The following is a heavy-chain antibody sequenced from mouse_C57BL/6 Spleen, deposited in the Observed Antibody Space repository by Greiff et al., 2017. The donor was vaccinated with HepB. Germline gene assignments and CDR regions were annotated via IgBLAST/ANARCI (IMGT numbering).Heavy chain of an antibody. Sequence: QVQLQQPGAELVRPGSSVKLSCKASGYTFTSYWMDWVKQRPGQGLEWIGNIYPSDSETHYNQKFKDKATLTVDKSSSTAYMQLSSLTSEDSAVYYCARENSNYYYFDYWGQGTTLTVSS. J-gene: IGHJ2*01. D-gene: IGHD2-5*01. CDR3: ARENSNYYYFDY. CDR2: IYPSDSET. V-gene: IGHV1-61*01. CDR1: GYTFTSYW.